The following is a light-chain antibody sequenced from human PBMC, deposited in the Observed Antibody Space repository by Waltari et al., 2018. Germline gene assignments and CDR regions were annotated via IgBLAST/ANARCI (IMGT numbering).Light chain of an antibody. J-gene: IGKJ4*01. CDR3: QQYYTSPLT. CDR2: WAS. V-gene: IGKV4-1*01. CDR1: QSLLSSSNNKHY. Sequence: IVMTQSPDSLGVSLVERATINCRSSQSLLSSSNNKHYLAWYQQKPGQPPRLPLYWASLRESGVPERFSGSGSATDFTLTISSLQAEDVAVYYCQQYYTSPLTFGGGTKVEIK.